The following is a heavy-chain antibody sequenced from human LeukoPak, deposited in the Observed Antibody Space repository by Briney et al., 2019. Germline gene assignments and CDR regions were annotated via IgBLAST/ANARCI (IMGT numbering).Heavy chain of an antibody. Sequence: SETLSLTCTVSGGSISSSSYYWGWLRQPPGTGLEWIGSIYYSGSTYYNPSLKSRVTISVDTSKNQFSLKLSSVTAADTAVYYCAAGYYDSSGYYYSPYWGQGTLVTVSS. V-gene: IGHV4-39*01. J-gene: IGHJ4*02. D-gene: IGHD3-22*01. CDR2: IYYSGST. CDR1: GGSISSSSYY. CDR3: AAGYYDSSGYYYSPY.